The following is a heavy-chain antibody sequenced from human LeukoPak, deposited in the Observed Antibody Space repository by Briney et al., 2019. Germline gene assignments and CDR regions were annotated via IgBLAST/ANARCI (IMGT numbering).Heavy chain of an antibody. D-gene: IGHD3-22*01. V-gene: IGHV4-30-4*01. Sequence: SQTLSLTCTVSGGSISSGVYYWSWTRQPPGKGLEWIGYIYYSGSTYYNPSLKSRVTISVDTSKNQFSLKQSSVTAADTAVYYCASYYDSSGPRYFDYWGPGALVTVSS. CDR1: GGSISSGVYY. CDR3: ASYYDSSGPRYFDY. J-gene: IGHJ4*02. CDR2: IYYSGST.